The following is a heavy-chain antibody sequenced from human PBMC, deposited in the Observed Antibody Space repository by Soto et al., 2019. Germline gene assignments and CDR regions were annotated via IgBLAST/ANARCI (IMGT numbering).Heavy chain of an antibody. J-gene: IGHJ6*02. CDR2: LSRGDER. CDR3: ATHTISYTWGV. Sequence: QVQLQESGPGLVKPSETLSLTCTVSGAPITTTKWWAWVRLPPGKGLEWIGELSRGDERSSNPSLEGRFTMSLDKSNNHFSLKLTSVTAANTASYYCATHTISYTWGVWGRGTSVTVSS. D-gene: IGHD3-16*01. CDR1: GAPITTTKW. V-gene: IGHV4-4*02.